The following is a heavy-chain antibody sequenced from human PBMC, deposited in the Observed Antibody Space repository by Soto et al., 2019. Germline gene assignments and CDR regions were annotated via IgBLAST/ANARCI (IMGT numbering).Heavy chain of an antibody. J-gene: IGHJ6*02. Sequence: SLRLSCTASGFTFGDYAMSWFRQAPGKGLEWVGFIRSKAYGGTTEYAASVKGRFTISRDDSKSIAYLQMNSLKTEDTAVYYCTSSSWPLSYYYGMDVWGQGTTVTVSS. CDR1: GFTFGDYA. CDR2: IRSKAYGGTT. D-gene: IGHD6-13*01. V-gene: IGHV3-49*03. CDR3: TSSSWPLSYYYGMDV.